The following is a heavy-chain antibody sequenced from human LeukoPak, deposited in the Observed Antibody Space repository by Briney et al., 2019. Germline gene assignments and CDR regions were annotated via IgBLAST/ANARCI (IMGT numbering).Heavy chain of an antibody. CDR3: AASSAEWELNY. Sequence: SVKVSCKASGFTLTSSAMQWVRQARGQRLEWIGWIVVGSGNTNYAQKFQERVTITRDMSTSTAYMELSSLRSEDTAVYYCAASSAEWELNYWGQGTLVTVSS. J-gene: IGHJ4*02. CDR1: GFTLTSSA. CDR2: IVVGSGNT. D-gene: IGHD1-26*01. V-gene: IGHV1-58*02.